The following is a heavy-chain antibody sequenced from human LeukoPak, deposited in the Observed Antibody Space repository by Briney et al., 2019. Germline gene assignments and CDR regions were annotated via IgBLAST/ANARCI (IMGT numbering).Heavy chain of an antibody. D-gene: IGHD6-19*01. CDR1: GFTFRTYS. V-gene: IGHV3-48*02. Sequence: GGSLRLSCAASGFTFRTYSMNWVRQAPGKGLEWVSYISSSSSTIQYADSVKGRFTISRDNAKNSLYLKMNSLREEDTAVYYCARDRSSGFDYWGQGTLVTVS. CDR2: ISSSSSTI. J-gene: IGHJ4*02. CDR3: ARDRSSGFDY.